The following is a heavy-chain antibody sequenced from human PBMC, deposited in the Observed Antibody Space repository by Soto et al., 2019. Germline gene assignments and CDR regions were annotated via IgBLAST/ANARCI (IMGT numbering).Heavy chain of an antibody. CDR2: IYHSGST. CDR3: ARVWTTMTTWFDP. Sequence: QVQLQESGPGLVKPSGTLSLTCAVSGGSISSSNWWSWVRQPPGKGLEWIGEIYHSGSTNYNPSLKRRVTISVDKSKNQVSLKLRSVTAADPAVYDCARVWTTMTTWFDPWGQGTLVTVSS. D-gene: IGHD4-17*01. CDR1: GGSISSSNW. J-gene: IGHJ5*02. V-gene: IGHV4-4*02.